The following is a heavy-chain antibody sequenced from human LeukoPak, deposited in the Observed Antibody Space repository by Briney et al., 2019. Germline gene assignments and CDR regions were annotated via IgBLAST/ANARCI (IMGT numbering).Heavy chain of an antibody. CDR2: INNSGST. Sequence: SETLSLTCAVYGGSFSGYYWSWIRPPPGKGVEWIWEINNSGSTNYTPSLKSRVTISVDTSKNQFSLKLSAVTAADTAVYYCARGLRGRTSHGGQGKMVTVSS. J-gene: IGHJ3*01. V-gene: IGHV4-34*01. D-gene: IGHD1-14*01. CDR3: ARGLRGRTSH. CDR1: GGSFSGYY.